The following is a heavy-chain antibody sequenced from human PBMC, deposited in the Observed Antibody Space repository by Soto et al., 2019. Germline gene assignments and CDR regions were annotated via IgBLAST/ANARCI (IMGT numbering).Heavy chain of an antibody. CDR3: ARVSSSIVVVPDYGLDV. D-gene: IGHD2-15*01. CDR1: GYTFISHG. CDR2: ISGKNGNT. Sequence: QVQLVQSGVEVKKPASSVKVSCKASGYTFISHGIIWVRQAPGQVLEWMGWISGKNGNTNYAQKLQGRVTLTTDTSSSTAYMELRSLRSDDTAVYYCARVSSSIVVVPDYGLDVWGQGTTVTVSS. V-gene: IGHV1-18*04. J-gene: IGHJ6*02.